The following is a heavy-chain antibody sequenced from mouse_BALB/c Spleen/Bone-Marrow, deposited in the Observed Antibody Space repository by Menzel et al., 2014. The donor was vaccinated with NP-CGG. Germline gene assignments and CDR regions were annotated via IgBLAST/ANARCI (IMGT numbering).Heavy chain of an antibody. CDR1: GFDFSRYW. CDR3: ASLDYYVYLTY. V-gene: IGHV4-1*02. Sequence: EVKLEESGGGLVQPGGSLRLSCAASGFDFSRYWMSWVRQAPGKGLEWIGEINPESRTINYSPSLKDKFIISRGNARNTLYLRLNKVRSEDTALYYCASLDYYVYLTYWVQGTSLTGSS. D-gene: IGHD1-2*01. J-gene: IGHJ2*02. CDR2: INPESRTI.